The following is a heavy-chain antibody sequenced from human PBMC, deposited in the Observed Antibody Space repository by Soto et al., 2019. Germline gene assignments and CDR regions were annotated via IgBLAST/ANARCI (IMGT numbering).Heavy chain of an antibody. CDR2: ITAGNGNT. CDR1: GYTFTSYT. D-gene: IGHD5-18*01. CDR3: AHSPQGWFDP. J-gene: IGHJ5*02. Sequence: ASVKVSCKASGYTFTSYTMHWVRQAPGQRLEWMGWITAGNGNTKYSQKFQGRVTITRDTSASTVYMELNSLTSEDTATYYCAHSPQGWFDPWGQGTLVTVSS. V-gene: IGHV1-3*01.